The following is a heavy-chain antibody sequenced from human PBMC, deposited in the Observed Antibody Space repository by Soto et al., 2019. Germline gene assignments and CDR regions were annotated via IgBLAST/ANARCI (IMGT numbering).Heavy chain of an antibody. Sequence: QVQLVESGGGVVQPGRSLRLSCAASGFTFSSYAMHWVHQAPGKGLEWVAVISYDGSNKYYADSVKGRFTISRDNSKNTLYLQMNSLRAEDTAVYYCARYIPSEGAATGMDVWGQGTTVTVSS. J-gene: IGHJ6*02. CDR1: GFTFSSYA. CDR2: ISYDGSNK. V-gene: IGHV3-30-3*01. D-gene: IGHD6-13*01. CDR3: ARYIPSEGAATGMDV.